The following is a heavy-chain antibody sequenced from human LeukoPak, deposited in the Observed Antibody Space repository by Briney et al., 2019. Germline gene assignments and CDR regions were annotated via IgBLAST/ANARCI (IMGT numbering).Heavy chain of an antibody. Sequence: ASVKVSCKASGYTFTGYYMHWVRQAPGQGLEWMGWINPNSGGTNYAQKFQGRVTMTRDTSISTAYMELSRLRSDDTAVYYCARDSTTSGWYSSTKFSNWFGPWGQGTLVTVSS. V-gene: IGHV1-2*02. J-gene: IGHJ5*02. CDR3: ARDSTTSGWYSSTKFSNWFGP. CDR1: GYTFTGYY. D-gene: IGHD6-19*01. CDR2: INPNSGGT.